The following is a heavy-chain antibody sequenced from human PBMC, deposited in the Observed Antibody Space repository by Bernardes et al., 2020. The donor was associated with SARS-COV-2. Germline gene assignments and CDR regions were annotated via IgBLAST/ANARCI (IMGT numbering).Heavy chain of an antibody. CDR3: AKDDDRPLFGAPGFDS. D-gene: IGHD3-3*01. CDR2: ISGSGNTT. J-gene: IGHJ4*02. V-gene: IGHV3-23*01. Sequence: GGSLRLSRAASGFTFTKSDMSWVRQAPGKGLEWVSGISGSGNTTYYADSVKGRFTISRDNSKNTLFLQMDSLRAEDTAVYYCAKDDDRPLFGAPGFDSWGQGTLVTVSS. CDR1: GFTFTKSD.